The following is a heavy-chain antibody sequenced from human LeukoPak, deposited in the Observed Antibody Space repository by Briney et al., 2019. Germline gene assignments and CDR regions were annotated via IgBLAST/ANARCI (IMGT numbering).Heavy chain of an antibody. Sequence: QTGGSLRLSCAASGFTLRSYWMHWVRQAPGKGLEWVSGISWNSGSIAYADSVKGRFTISRDNAKNLLFLQMSSLRAADTALYYCVKGHCSSSSCFPNYYYYMDVWGTGTTVTVSS. CDR1: GFTLRSYW. CDR2: ISWNSGSI. V-gene: IGHV3-9*01. J-gene: IGHJ6*03. D-gene: IGHD2-15*01. CDR3: VKGHCSSSSCFPNYYYYMDV.